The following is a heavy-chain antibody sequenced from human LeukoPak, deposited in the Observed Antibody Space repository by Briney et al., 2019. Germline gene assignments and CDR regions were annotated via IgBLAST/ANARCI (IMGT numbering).Heavy chain of an antibody. D-gene: IGHD3-10*01. CDR2: INPSGST. J-gene: IGHJ4*02. Sequence: SETLSLTCTVYGGSFSNYYWSWIRQPPGKGLEWIGEINPSGSTNSNPSLKSRVTILVDASEKQISLKLSSVTAADTAVYFCARGRSGDHGSWSYYNMVYYYFDSWGQGTLVTVSS. V-gene: IGHV4-34*01. CDR1: GGSFSNYY. CDR3: ARGRSGDHGSWSYYNMVYYYFDS.